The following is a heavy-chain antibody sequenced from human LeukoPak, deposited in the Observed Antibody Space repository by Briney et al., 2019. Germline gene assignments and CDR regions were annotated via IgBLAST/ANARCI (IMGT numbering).Heavy chain of an antibody. CDR1: GFTFGDYA. CDR3: TREDDVITFGGVIAFDY. CDR2: IRSKTYGGTT. J-gene: IGHJ4*02. D-gene: IGHD3-16*02. Sequence: GGSLRLSCTVSGFTFGDYAMSWFRQAPGKGLEWVGFIRSKTYGGTTEYAASVKGRFIISRDDFKSIAYLQMNSLRTEDTAVYYCTREDDVITFGGVIAFDYWGQGTLVTVSS. V-gene: IGHV3-49*03.